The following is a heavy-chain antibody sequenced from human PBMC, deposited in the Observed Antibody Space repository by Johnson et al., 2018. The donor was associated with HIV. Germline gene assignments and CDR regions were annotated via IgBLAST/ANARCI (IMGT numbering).Heavy chain of an antibody. J-gene: IGHJ3*02. D-gene: IGHD6-13*01. V-gene: IGHV3-20*04. CDR2: INWQGGTP. CDR3: ARDGVYSSPHDAFDI. CDR1: GFTFDEYD. Sequence: VQLVESGGGVARPGGSLRLSCEASGFTFDEYDMNWVRQAPGKGLEWVSGINWQGGTPGFADSVKGRFTISRDNAQSSLYLQMENLRAEDSAIYYCARDGVYSSPHDAFDIWGQGTTVTVSS.